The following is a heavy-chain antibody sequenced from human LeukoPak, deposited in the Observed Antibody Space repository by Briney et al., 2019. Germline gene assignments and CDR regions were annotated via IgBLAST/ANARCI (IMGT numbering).Heavy chain of an antibody. J-gene: IGHJ4*02. V-gene: IGHV3-23*01. CDR3: AKVKYYDFWSGPFDY. Sequence: GGSLRLSCAASGFTFSSYAMSWVRQAPGKGLEWVSAISGSGGSTYYADSVKGRFTISRDNSKNTLYLQMNSLRAEDTAVYYCAKVKYYDFWSGPFDYWGQGTLVTVSS. CDR2: ISGSGGST. CDR1: GFTFSSYA. D-gene: IGHD3-3*01.